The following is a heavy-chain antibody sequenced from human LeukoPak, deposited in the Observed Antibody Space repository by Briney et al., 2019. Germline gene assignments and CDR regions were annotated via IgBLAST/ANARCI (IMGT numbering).Heavy chain of an antibody. Sequence: PGGSLRLSCAASGFTFSSYSVNWVRQAPGKGLEWVAVIWYDGSNKYYADSVKGRFTISRDNSKNTLYLQMNSLRAEDTAVYYCARPRGAAALGAFDIWGQGTMVTVSS. CDR3: ARPRGAAALGAFDI. V-gene: IGHV3-33*08. CDR1: GFTFSSYS. J-gene: IGHJ3*02. CDR2: IWYDGSNK. D-gene: IGHD6-13*01.